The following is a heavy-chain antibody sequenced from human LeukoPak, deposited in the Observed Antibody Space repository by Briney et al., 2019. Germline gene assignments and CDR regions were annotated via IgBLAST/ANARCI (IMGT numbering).Heavy chain of an antibody. Sequence: GGSLRLSCAASGFTFDNYAMHWVRQAPGKGLEWVSGISWNSGSIDYADSVKGRFTISRDNAKNSLYLQMDSLRPEDTALYYCAKDSRGLSRLFTPDFWGQGTLVTVSS. V-gene: IGHV3-9*01. D-gene: IGHD2-15*01. J-gene: IGHJ4*02. CDR1: GFTFDNYA. CDR3: AKDSRGLSRLFTPDF. CDR2: ISWNSGSI.